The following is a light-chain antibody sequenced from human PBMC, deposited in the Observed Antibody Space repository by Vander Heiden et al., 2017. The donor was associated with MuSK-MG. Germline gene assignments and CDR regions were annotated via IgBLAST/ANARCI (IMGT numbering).Light chain of an antibody. Sequence: DIVMTQSPDSLAVSLGERATINCKSSQSVLYSSNNKNYLAWYQQKPVQPPKLLIYWASTLEPGVPDRLSGSGSGTDFTLTISSLQAEDVAVYYWQQDYSTRTFGQGTKVEIK. CDR3: QQDYSTRT. CDR1: QSVLYSSNNKNY. V-gene: IGKV4-1*01. J-gene: IGKJ1*01. CDR2: WAS.